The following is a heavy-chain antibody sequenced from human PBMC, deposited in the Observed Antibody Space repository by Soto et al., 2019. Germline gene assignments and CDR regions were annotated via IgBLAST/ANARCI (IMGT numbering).Heavy chain of an antibody. CDR3: ARGNTGLGKFDS. CDR1: GFAVSSYW. CDR2: ISPAGSST. V-gene: IGHV3-74*01. D-gene: IGHD2-8*02. Sequence: LRLSCAASGFAVSSYWMHWVRQAPGKGLVWVSRISPAGSSTYYADSVRGRLTISKDTAKNTLYLQINSLGAEDTAVYYCARGNTGLGKFDSLGQGTLVTVSS. J-gene: IGHJ4*02.